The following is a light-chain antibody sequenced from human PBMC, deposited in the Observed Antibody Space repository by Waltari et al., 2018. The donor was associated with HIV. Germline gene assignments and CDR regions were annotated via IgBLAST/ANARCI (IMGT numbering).Light chain of an antibody. CDR2: NNI. J-gene: IGLJ2*01. CDR1: TSNIGSNV. CDR3: ATWDDRQNGVV. Sequence: QSVLTQPPSASATPGQRVTISGSGSTSNIGSNVVTWYQHLPGTAPQLLIYNNIDRPSGFPDRFSGSRSGTSASLAISGLQSEDEADYYCATWDDRQNGVVFGGGTKLTVL. V-gene: IGLV1-44*01.